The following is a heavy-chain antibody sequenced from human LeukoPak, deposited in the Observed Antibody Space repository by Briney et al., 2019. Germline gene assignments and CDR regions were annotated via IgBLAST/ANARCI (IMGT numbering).Heavy chain of an antibody. V-gene: IGHV4-31*03. Sequence: SQTLSLTCTVSGGSISSGGYYWSWIRQHPGKGLEWIGYIYYSGSTYYNPSLKSRVTISVDTSKNQFSLKLSSVTAADTAVYYWARGGDYGPGPCYYGMDVWGQGTTVTVSS. CDR2: IYYSGST. CDR3: ARGGDYGPGPCYYGMDV. J-gene: IGHJ6*02. CDR1: GGSISSGGYY. D-gene: IGHD4-17*01.